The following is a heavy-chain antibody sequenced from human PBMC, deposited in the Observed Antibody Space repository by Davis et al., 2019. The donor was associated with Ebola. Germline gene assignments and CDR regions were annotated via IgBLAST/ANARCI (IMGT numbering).Heavy chain of an antibody. CDR2: LRFDGITK. CDR1: GFTLTGYG. V-gene: IGHV3-30*02. CDR3: ARDPDGELSKALRYFLDY. Sequence: GESLKISCAASGFTLTGYGMQWVRQAPGKGLEWVAYLRFDGITKEYADSVRGRFTISRDNSKNTLYLQMDRLRDEDTAVYYCARDPDGELSKALRYFLDYWGQGILVTVSS. J-gene: IGHJ4*02. D-gene: IGHD3-10*01.